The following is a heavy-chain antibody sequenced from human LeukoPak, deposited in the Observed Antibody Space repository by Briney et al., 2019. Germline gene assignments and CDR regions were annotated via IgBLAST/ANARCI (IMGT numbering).Heavy chain of an antibody. Sequence: ASVKVSCKASGYTFTSYYMHWVRQAPGQGLEWMGIINPSGGSTSYAQKFQGRVTMTRDTSTSTVYMELSSLRSEDTAVYYCARGRGTIFGVVIPSFDYWGQGTLVTVS. D-gene: IGHD3-3*01. J-gene: IGHJ4*02. CDR2: INPSGGST. CDR3: ARGRGTIFGVVIPSFDY. V-gene: IGHV1-46*01. CDR1: GYTFTSYY.